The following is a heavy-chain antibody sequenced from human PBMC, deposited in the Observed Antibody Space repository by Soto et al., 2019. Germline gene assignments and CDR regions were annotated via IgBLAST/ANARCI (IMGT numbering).Heavy chain of an antibody. Sequence: QVQLQESGPGLVKPSQTLSLTCTVSGGAISSGGYYWRWIRQHPGMGLEWIGYIYDSGPTYYDPSLQSRVTLSGARCKNQASPKPSAGTAADTAVYYGARQPDYWGQGTLVTVSS. CDR2: IYDSGPT. V-gene: IGHV4-31*03. CDR3: ARQPDY. J-gene: IGHJ4*02. CDR1: GGAISSGGYY.